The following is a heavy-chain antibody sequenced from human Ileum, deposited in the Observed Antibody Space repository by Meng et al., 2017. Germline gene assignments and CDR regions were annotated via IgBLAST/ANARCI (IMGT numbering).Heavy chain of an antibody. J-gene: IGHJ4*02. V-gene: IGHV4-34*01. D-gene: IGHD3-22*01. CDR2: INHSGST. CDR1: GGFFSGHY. Sequence: QAGAGPLKPSDTLSLTCAVYGGFFSGHYWSWIRQPPGKGLEWIGEINHSGSTNYNPSLKSRVTISVDTSKNQFSLKLSSVTAADTAVYYCARGGHDSSGYYSFDYWGQGTLVTVSS. CDR3: ARGGHDSSGYYSFDY.